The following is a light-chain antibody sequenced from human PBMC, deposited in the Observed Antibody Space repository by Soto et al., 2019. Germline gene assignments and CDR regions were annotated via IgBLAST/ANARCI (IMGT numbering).Light chain of an antibody. CDR2: GAS. J-gene: IGKJ2*01. Sequence: EIVLTQSPGTLSLSPGERATLSCRASQSVSSSYLAWDQQNPGQAPRLLIYGASSSATGIPDRFSGSGSGTDFTLTISRLEPEDFAVYYCQQYGSSPQTFGQGTKLEIK. CDR3: QQYGSSPQT. V-gene: IGKV3-20*01. CDR1: QSVSSSY.